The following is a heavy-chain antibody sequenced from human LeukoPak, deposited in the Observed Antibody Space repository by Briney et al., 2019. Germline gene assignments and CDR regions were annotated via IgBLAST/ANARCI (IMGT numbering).Heavy chain of an antibody. J-gene: IGHJ4*02. CDR3: ARDHRVDTAMVYFDY. CDR2: IKQGGSEK. CDR1: GFTLSIYW. D-gene: IGHD5-18*01. V-gene: IGHV3-7*01. Sequence: GGSLRLSCAACGFTLSIYWMSGVRDPPGEGREGVANIKQGGSEKYYVDSVKGRFTISRDNAKNSLYLQMNSLRAEDTAVSYCARDHRVDTAMVYFDYWGQGTLVTVSS.